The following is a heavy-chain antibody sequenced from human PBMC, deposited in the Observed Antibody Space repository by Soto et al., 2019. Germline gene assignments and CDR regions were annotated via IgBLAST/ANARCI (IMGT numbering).Heavy chain of an antibody. J-gene: IGHJ6*02. D-gene: IGHD5-12*01. Sequence: NPSETLSLTCTVSGGSISSGDYYWSWIRQPPGKGLEWIGYIYYSGSTYYNPSLKSRVTISVDTSKNQFSLKLSSVTAADTAVYYCARDSGGYGHGMDVWGQGTTVTVSS. V-gene: IGHV4-30-4*01. CDR3: ARDSGGYGHGMDV. CDR2: IYYSGST. CDR1: GGSISSGDYY.